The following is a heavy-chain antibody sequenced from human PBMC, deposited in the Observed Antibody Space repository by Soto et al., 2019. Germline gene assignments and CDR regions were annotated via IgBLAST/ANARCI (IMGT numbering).Heavy chain of an antibody. D-gene: IGHD3-3*01. CDR2: IYYSGST. J-gene: IGHJ4*02. CDR3: AALTYYDFWSGYYSLDY. Sequence: SETLSLTCTVSGGSISSYYWSWIRQPPGKGLEWIGYIYYSGSTNYNPSLKSRVTISVDTSKNQFSLKLSSVTAADTAVYYCAALTYYDFWSGYYSLDYWGQGTLVTVSS. V-gene: IGHV4-59*08. CDR1: GGSISSYY.